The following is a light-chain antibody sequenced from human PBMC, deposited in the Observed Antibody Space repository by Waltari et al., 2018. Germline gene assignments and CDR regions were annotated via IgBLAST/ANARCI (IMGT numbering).Light chain of an antibody. V-gene: IGLV2-14*01. CDR2: DVS. CDR1: SSDVGGYNY. J-gene: IGLJ1*01. Sequence: QSALTQPASVSGSPGQSITISCTGTSSDVGGYNYVSWYQQHPDKAPKLMVYDVSNRASGVSNRFSGSKSGNTASLTISGLQAEDEADYYCSSYTSSSTYVFGTGTKVTVL. CDR3: SSYTSSSTYV.